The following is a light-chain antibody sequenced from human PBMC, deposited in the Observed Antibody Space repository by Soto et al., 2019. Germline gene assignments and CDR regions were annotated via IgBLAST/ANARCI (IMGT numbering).Light chain of an antibody. Sequence: IGLTQSSDTPLLSPGGGATLSCRARYRVNGSLVWYRQRPGQSPRLLIHDASNRATGISARFSGSGSGTDFTLTIGSLEPEESALYYCQQRASWPYTSGQGTKVEIK. J-gene: IGKJ2*01. CDR1: YRVNGS. CDR3: QQRASWPYT. CDR2: DAS. V-gene: IGKV3-11*01.